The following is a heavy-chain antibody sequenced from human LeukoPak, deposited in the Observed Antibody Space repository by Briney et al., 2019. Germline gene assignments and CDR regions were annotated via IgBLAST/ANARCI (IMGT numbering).Heavy chain of an antibody. V-gene: IGHV4-34*01. CDR2: INQSGST. CDR1: GGSFSGYY. CDR3: ARMSSGSYDY. D-gene: IGHD3-3*01. Sequence: SETLSLTCAVYGGSFSGYYWSWIRQSPGKGLELMGEINQSGSTNYNPSLKSRVTMSVDTSKNQFSLKLSSVTAADTAVYYCARMSSGSYDYWGQRTLVTVSS. J-gene: IGHJ4*02.